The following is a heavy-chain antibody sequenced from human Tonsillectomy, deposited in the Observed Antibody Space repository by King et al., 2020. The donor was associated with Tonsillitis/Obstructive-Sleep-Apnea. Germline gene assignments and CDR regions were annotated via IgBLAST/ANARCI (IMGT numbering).Heavy chain of an antibody. J-gene: IGHJ4*02. CDR3: ARDSMSHYYDSSGYYTFDY. CDR2: ISPYNGDT. Sequence: QVQLVESGAEVKKPGASVKVSCKASGYTFTTYGISWVRQAPGQGLEWMGWISPYNGDTNYAQQLQGRVTMTTGTSTTTAYMELRSLRSDDTAVYYCARDSMSHYYDSSGYYTFDYWGQGTLVTVSS. D-gene: IGHD3-22*01. CDR1: GYTFTTYG. V-gene: IGHV1-18*01.